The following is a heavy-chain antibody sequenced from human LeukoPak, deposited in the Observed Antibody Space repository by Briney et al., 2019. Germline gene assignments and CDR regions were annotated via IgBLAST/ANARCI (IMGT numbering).Heavy chain of an antibody. J-gene: IGHJ5*02. CDR1: GASISSYY. CDR3: ARHRYYYDSSGYYYQP. V-gene: IGHV4-59*01. CDR2: IYYSGST. Sequence: PSETLSLTCTVSGASISSYYWSWIRQPPGKGLEWIGYIYYSGSTNYNPSLKSRVTISVDTSKNQFSPRLSSVTAADTAVYYCARHRYYYDSSGYYYQPWGQGTLVTVSS. D-gene: IGHD3-22*01.